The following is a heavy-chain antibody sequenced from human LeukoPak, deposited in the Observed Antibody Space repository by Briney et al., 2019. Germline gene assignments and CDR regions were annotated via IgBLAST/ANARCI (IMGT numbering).Heavy chain of an antibody. Sequence: SQTLSLTCTVSGGSISSGSYYWSWIRQPAGKGLEWIGRIYTSGSTNYNPSLKSRVTISVDTSKNQSSLKLSSVTAADTAVYYCARQEVELALYYFDYWGQGTLVTVSS. CDR1: GGSISSGSYY. V-gene: IGHV4-61*02. J-gene: IGHJ4*02. CDR3: ARQEVELALYYFDY. CDR2: IYTSGST. D-gene: IGHD1-7*01.